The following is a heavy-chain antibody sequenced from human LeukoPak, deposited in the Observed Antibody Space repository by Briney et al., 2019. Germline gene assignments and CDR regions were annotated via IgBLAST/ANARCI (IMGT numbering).Heavy chain of an antibody. J-gene: IGHJ4*02. V-gene: IGHV1-18*01. CDR2: ISSYHGNA. CDR3: AREGGSRWFPLFDY. D-gene: IGHD6-19*01. CDR1: GYDFTKHG. Sequence: ASVKVSCKASGYDFTKHGISWVRQAPGQGLEWVGWISSYHGNANYAENFQDRVVMTRDTSTGTAYMELRSLRPDDTAVYCCAREGGSRWFPLFDYWGQGTLVIVSS.